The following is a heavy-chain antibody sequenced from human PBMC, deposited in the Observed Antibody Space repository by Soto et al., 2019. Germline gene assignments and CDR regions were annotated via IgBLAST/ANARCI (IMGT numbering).Heavy chain of an antibody. J-gene: IGHJ4*02. V-gene: IGHV4-34*01. Sequence: QVQLQQWGAGLLKPSETLSLTCAVYGGSFSGYYWSWIRQPPGKGLEWIGEINHSGSTNYNPSLKSRVTISVDTSKNQFSLKLSSVTAADTAVYYCASDLYSSSSLDYWGQGTLVTVSS. CDR3: ASDLYSSSSLDY. D-gene: IGHD6-6*01. CDR1: GGSFSGYY. CDR2: INHSGST.